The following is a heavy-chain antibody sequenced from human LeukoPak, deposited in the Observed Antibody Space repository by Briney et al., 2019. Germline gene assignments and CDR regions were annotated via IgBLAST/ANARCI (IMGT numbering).Heavy chain of an antibody. CDR1: GFTLRGYT. CDR3: ARAHEGGGGGNYYYGVDV. V-gene: IGHV3-21*01. J-gene: IGHJ6*02. Sequence: GGSLRLTCAASGFTLRGYTMNWVRQAPGKGLEWVSCISGRSNTYYADSVKGRFTISRDDAQNTLFLQVNSLRAEDTAVYYCARAHEGGGGGNYYYGVDVWGQGATVTVSS. CDR2: ISGRSNT.